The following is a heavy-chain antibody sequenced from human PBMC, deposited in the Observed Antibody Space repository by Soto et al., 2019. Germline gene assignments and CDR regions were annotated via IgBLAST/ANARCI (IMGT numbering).Heavy chain of an antibody. J-gene: IGHJ4*02. V-gene: IGHV3-30-3*01. D-gene: IGHD5-18*01. CDR1: GFTFSSYA. CDR2: ISYDGSNK. CDR3: ARDVGGIQLWFSFDY. Sequence: QVQLVESGGGAVQPGRSLRLSCAASGFTFSSYAMHWVRQAPGKGLEWVAVISYDGSNKYYADSVKGRFTISRDNSKNTLYLQMNSLRAEDTAVYYCARDVGGIQLWFSFDYWGQGTLVTVSS.